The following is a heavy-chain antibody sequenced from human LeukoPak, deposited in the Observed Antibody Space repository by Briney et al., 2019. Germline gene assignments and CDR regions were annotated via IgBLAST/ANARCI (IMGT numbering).Heavy chain of an antibody. CDR1: GFTFSSYA. CDR3: ARGPEPRVTIFGVVIIEGEGFDY. D-gene: IGHD3-3*01. CDR2: ISYDGSNK. V-gene: IGHV3-30-3*01. J-gene: IGHJ4*02. Sequence: GGSLRLSCAASGFTFSSYAMHWVRQAPGKGLEWVAVISYDGSNKYYADSVKGRFTISRDNSKDTLYLQMNSLRAEDTAVYYCARGPEPRVTIFGVVIIEGEGFDYWGQGTLVTVSS.